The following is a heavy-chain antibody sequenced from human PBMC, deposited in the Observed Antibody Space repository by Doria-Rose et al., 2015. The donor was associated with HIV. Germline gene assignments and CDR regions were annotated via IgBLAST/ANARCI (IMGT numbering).Heavy chain of an antibody. V-gene: IGHV3-30-3*01. Sequence: SLRLSCAASGFAFGSHAIHWVRQAPGKGLEWVTFISWDGNTKYYADSVKGRFSISRDNSRNMVYVEMNSLRIEDTAVYYCARDLSTHYSLDYWGQGTLVTVSS. D-gene: IGHD2-15*01. CDR1: GFAFGSHA. CDR3: ARDLSTHYSLDY. CDR2: ISWDGNTK. J-gene: IGHJ4*02.